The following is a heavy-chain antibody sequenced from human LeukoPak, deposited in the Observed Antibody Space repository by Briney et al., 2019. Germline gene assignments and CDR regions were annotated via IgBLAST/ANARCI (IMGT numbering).Heavy chain of an antibody. D-gene: IGHD1-26*01. V-gene: IGHV3-7*01. CDR3: ARVAFSGSHPFFDY. CDR1: GFTFSSYA. CDR2: IKQDGSEK. Sequence: PGGSLRLSCAASGFTFSSYAMHWVRQAPGKGLEWVANIKQDGSEKYYVDSVKGRFTISRDNAKNSLYLQMNSLRAEDTAVYYCARVAFSGSHPFFDYWGRGTLVTVSS. J-gene: IGHJ4*02.